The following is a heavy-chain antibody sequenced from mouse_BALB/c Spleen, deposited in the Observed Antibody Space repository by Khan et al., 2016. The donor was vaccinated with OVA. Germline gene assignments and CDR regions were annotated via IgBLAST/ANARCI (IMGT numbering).Heavy chain of an antibody. CDR2: INPNNGGT. Sequence: VQLQQSGPELVKPGASVKIPCKASGYTFTDYIIDWVKQSLGESLEWIGDINPNNGGTIYNQKFKGKATLTVDKSSSTDYMELRSLTSEDTAVYYCARHGYGGFAYWGQGTLVTVSA. CDR1: GYTFTDYI. D-gene: IGHD2-2*01. V-gene: IGHV1-18*01. J-gene: IGHJ3*01. CDR3: ARHGYGGFAY.